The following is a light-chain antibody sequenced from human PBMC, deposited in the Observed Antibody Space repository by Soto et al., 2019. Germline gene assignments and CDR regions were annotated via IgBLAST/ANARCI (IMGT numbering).Light chain of an antibody. Sequence: QSVLTPPPSVSGAPGQTVIISCSGSSSNMGAPYDVNWYRQLPGTVPKLLIYGNHNRPSGVPDRFSGSKSGTSASLAITGLQAEDEADYYCQSYDSSLSGYVFGTGTKVTVL. CDR1: SSNMGAPYD. J-gene: IGLJ1*01. V-gene: IGLV1-40*01. CDR3: QSYDSSLSGYV. CDR2: GNH.